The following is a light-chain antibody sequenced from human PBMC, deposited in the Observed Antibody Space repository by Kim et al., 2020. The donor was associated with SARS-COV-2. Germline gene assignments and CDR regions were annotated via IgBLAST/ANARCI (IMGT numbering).Light chain of an antibody. CDR2: DAS. Sequence: SSGESATIPHRDCQKVDKNYIAWYQQKHGKTPRLVMYDASSRAAGIPYRVSGSGSGTDFTLSISGLEAEDFAVYYCQQYDSSPLTFGRGTRLEIK. CDR3: QQYDSSPLT. J-gene: IGKJ5*01. V-gene: IGKV3-20*01. CDR1: QKVDKNY.